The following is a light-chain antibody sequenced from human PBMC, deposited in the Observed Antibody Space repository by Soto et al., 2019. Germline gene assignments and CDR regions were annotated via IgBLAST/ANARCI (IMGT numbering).Light chain of an antibody. V-gene: IGKV1-5*03. CDR1: QSISTY. CDR2: KAS. CDR3: QQYNTLWT. J-gene: IGKJ1*01. Sequence: DIQMTQSPSTLSASVGDRVTITCRASQSISTYLAWYQQKPGKAPNLLIYKASSLESGVPSRFSGSGSGTDFTLTISSLQPDDFATYYCQQYNTLWTLGQGTKVEIK.